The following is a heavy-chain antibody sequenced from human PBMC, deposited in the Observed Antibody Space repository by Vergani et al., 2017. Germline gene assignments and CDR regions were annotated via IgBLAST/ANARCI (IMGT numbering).Heavy chain of an antibody. D-gene: IGHD3-10*01. Sequence: QVRLQESGPGLVKPSETLSLTCSVSGGSMSGYYWSWIRQPPGKELEWIGYMYHSGSTNYNPSLETRVTIAGGTSKNKFSLKLNTVTAADTAVYYCGRVADFYGWGSRLLDLWGQGILVIVSS. CDR1: GGSMSGYY. J-gene: IGHJ5*02. CDR3: GRVADFYGWGSRLLDL. V-gene: IGHV4-59*01. CDR2: MYHSGST.